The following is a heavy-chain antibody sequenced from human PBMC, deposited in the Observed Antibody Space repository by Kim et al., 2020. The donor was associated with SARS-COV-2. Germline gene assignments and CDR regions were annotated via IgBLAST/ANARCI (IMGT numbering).Heavy chain of an antibody. CDR3: AREMDLLDLFSTYYYYGMDV. Sequence: ASVKVSCKASGYTFTSYYMHWVRQAPGQGLEWMGIINPSGGSTSYAQKFQGRVTMTRDTSTSTVYMELSSLRSEDTAVYYCAREMDLLDLFSTYYYYGMDVWGQGTTVTVSS. CDR1: GYTFTSYY. CDR2: INPSGGST. V-gene: IGHV1-46*01. D-gene: IGHD5-12*01. J-gene: IGHJ6*02.